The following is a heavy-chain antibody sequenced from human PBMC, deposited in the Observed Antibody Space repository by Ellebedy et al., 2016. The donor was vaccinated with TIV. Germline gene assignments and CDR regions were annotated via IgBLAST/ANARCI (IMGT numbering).Heavy chain of an antibody. CDR2: IYPGDSDT. J-gene: IGHJ4*02. CDR3: ARWVDTAMVTVGFFDY. D-gene: IGHD5-18*01. Sequence: ASVKVSCKGSGYSFTTYWIGWVRQMPGKGLEWMGIIYPGDSDTRYSPSFQGQVTISADKSISTAYLQWSSLKASNTAMYFCARWVDTAMVTVGFFDYWGQGILVTVSA. V-gene: IGHV5-51*01. CDR1: GYSFTTYW.